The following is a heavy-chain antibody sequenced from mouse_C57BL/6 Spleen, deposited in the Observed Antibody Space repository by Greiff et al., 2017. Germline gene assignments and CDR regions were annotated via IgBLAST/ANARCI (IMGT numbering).Heavy chain of an antibody. D-gene: IGHD2-1*01. V-gene: IGHV1-80*01. J-gene: IGHJ2*01. Sequence: QVQLQQSGAELVKPGASVKISCKASGYAFSSYWMNWVKQRPGKGLEWIGQIYPGDGDTNYNGKFKGKATLTADKHSSTAYMQPSSLTSEDSAVYFCARGYYDGNYVDFDYWGQGTTLTVSA. CDR2: IYPGDGDT. CDR3: ARGYYDGNYVDFDY. CDR1: GYAFSSYW.